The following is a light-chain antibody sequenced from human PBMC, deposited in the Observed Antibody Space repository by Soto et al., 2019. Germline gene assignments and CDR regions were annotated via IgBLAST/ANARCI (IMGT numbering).Light chain of an antibody. Sequence: QSALTQPASVSGSPGQSITISCTGTSSDVGGYNYVSWYQQYPGKAPKVMIYEVTNRPSGVSNRFSGSKSGNTAPLTISGLQAEDEADYYCSSYTSSNTLIFGGGTKLTVL. J-gene: IGLJ2*01. CDR2: EVT. CDR1: SSDVGGYNY. CDR3: SSYTSSNTLI. V-gene: IGLV2-14*01.